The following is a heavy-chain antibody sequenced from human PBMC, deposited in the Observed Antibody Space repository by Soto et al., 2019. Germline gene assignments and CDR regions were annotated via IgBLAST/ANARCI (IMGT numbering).Heavy chain of an antibody. D-gene: IGHD2-2*01. V-gene: IGHV4-31*03. CDR3: ASYCSSTSCFHRDY. CDR2: IYYSGST. Sequence: SETLSLTCTVSGGSISSGGYYWSWILQHPGKGLEWIGYIYYSGSTYYNPSLKSRVIISVDTSKNQFSLTLSSVTAADTAVYYCASYCSSTSCFHRDYWGQGTLVTVSS. J-gene: IGHJ4*02. CDR1: GGSISSGGYY.